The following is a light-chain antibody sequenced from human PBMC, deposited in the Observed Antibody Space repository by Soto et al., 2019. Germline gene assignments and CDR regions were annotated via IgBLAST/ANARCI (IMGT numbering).Light chain of an antibody. V-gene: IGKV3-15*01. CDR1: QSVSGK. CDR2: DAS. J-gene: IGKJ1*01. CDR3: QQSNNWPWT. Sequence: EVLMKQSPATLSVSPGERATLSCRASQSVSGKLAWYQQKPGQAPRLLIYDASTRATGIPARFSGSGSGTEFTLTISSLQSEDFAVYYCQQSNNWPWTFGQGTNVDIK.